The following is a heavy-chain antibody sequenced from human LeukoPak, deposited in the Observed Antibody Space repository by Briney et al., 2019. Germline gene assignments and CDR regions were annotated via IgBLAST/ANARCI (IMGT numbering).Heavy chain of an antibody. CDR3: TRGLRREQQLLRAFDD. CDR1: GYTFSSYD. D-gene: IGHD6-13*01. CDR2: MNPNSGNT. V-gene: IGHV1-8*01. J-gene: IGHJ4*02. Sequence: ASVTVSRKASGYTFSSYDINWVRQATGQGLEWIGWMNPNSGNTGYAQKFQGRVSIISNTSKSTAYMELSSLSCEDTAVYYCTRGLRREQQLLRAFDDWGQGTLVTVSS.